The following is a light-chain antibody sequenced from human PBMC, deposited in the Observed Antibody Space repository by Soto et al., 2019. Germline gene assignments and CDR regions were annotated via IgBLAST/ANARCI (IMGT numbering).Light chain of an antibody. Sequence: EIVLTQSPGTLSLSPGERATLSCRASESVHSSYLAWYQQKPGLAPRLLIYGTSNSATGIPYRFSVSGSGTDFTLTLSRLEPEDFAVYYCHHYGTSPTFGHGTKVEIK. CDR1: ESVHSSY. CDR2: GTS. CDR3: HHYGTSPT. J-gene: IGKJ1*01. V-gene: IGKV3-20*01.